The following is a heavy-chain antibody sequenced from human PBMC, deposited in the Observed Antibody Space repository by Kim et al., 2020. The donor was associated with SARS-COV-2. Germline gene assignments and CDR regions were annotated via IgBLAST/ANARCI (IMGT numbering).Heavy chain of an antibody. CDR3: ARDREWERVGGFDY. V-gene: IGHV3-21*01. Sequence: ADTVKGRLPIGRDNAKNSLDLKMNSLRAEDTAVYYCARDREWERVGGFDYWGQGTLVTVSS. J-gene: IGHJ4*02. D-gene: IGHD1-26*01.